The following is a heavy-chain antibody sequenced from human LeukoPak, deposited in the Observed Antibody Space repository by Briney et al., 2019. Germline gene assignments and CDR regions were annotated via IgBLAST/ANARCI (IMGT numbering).Heavy chain of an antibody. CDR3: ARGYSSGWLYYFDY. CDR2: IYTSGGT. Sequence: SETLSLTCTVSGGSISSYYWSWIQQPAGKGLEWIGRIYTSGGTNYNPSLKSRDTMSVDTSKNQFSLKLSSVTAADTAVYYCARGYSSGWLYYFDYWGQGTLVTVSS. CDR1: GGSISSYY. J-gene: IGHJ4*02. V-gene: IGHV4-4*07. D-gene: IGHD6-19*01.